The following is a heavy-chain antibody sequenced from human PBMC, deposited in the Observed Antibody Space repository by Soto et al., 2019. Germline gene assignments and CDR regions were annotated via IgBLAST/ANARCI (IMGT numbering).Heavy chain of an antibody. Sequence: PSETLSLTCTVSGGSISSGGYYWSWIRQHPGKGLEWIGYIYYSGSTYYNPSLKSRVTISVDTCKNQFSLKLSSVTAADTAVYYCARDGEWELLHGMDVWGQGTTVTVSS. CDR3: ARDGEWELLHGMDV. CDR1: GGSISSGGYY. CDR2: IYYSGST. J-gene: IGHJ6*02. D-gene: IGHD1-26*01. V-gene: IGHV4-31*03.